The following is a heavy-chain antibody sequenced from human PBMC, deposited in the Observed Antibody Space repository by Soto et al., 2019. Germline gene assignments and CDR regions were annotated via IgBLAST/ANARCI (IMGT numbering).Heavy chain of an antibody. CDR3: ARRNYDSSGYHFDY. V-gene: IGHV4-30-2*01. D-gene: IGHD3-22*01. J-gene: IGHJ4*02. Sequence: SETLSLTCAVSGGSISSGGYSWSWIRQPPGKGLEWIGYIYHSGSTYYNPSLKSRVTISVDRSKNQFSLKLSSVTAADTAVYYCARRNYDSSGYHFDYWGQGTLVTVSS. CDR2: IYHSGST. CDR1: GGSISSGGYS.